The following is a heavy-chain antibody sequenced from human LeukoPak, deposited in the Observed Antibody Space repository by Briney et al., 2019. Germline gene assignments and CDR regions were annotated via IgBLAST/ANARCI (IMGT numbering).Heavy chain of an antibody. CDR3: AREPRYDIWTGYSLSGGYYGMDV. Sequence: TAYLSRTPSGGTSCSFAISSVPETPGQGREWMGRIIPILGIANYAQKIQGRVTITADKSTSTAYMELSSLRSEDTAVYYCAREPRYDIWTGYSLSGGYYGMDVWGQGTTVTVSS. CDR2: IIPILGIA. D-gene: IGHD3-9*01. CDR1: GGTSCSFA. V-gene: IGHV1-69*04. J-gene: IGHJ6*02.